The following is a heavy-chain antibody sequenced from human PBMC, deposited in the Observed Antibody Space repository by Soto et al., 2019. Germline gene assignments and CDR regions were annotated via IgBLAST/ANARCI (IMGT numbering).Heavy chain of an antibody. V-gene: IGHV4-31*03. D-gene: IGHD2-8*01. J-gene: IGHJ5*02. CDR1: GGSISSGGYY. CDR3: ARGYCTNGVCPNWFDP. CDR2: IYYSGST. Sequence: KASETLSLTCTVSGGSISSGGYYWSWIRQHPGKGLEWIGYIYYSGSTYYNPSLKSRVTISVDTSKNQFSLKLSSVTAADTAVYYCARGYCTNGVCPNWFDPWGQGTLVTVSS.